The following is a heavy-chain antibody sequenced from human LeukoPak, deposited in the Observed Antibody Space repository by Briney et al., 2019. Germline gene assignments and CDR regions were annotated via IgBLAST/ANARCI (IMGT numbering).Heavy chain of an antibody. CDR2: IIIGATINAT. D-gene: IGHD3-9*01. J-gene: IGHJ4*02. CDR1: GLTVSGSA. CDR3: TPSLYDILTGYDY. V-gene: IGHV3-73*01. Sequence: GRSLRLSRAASGLTVSGSATGSVRHASGDWRGWVIRIIIGATINATPYGAAVKGRFTISRDDSKNTAYLQMNSLKAEDTAVYYCTPSLYDILTGYDYWGQGTLVTVSS.